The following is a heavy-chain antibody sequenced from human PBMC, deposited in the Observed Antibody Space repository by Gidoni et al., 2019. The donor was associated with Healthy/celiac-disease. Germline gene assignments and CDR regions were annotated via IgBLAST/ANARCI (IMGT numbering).Heavy chain of an antibody. D-gene: IGHD3-9*01. Sequence: QVQLQESGPGLVKPSETLSLTCPVSGGSISSYYWSWIRQPPGKGLEWIGYIYYSGSTNYNPSLKSRVTISVDTSKNQFSLKLSSVTAADTAVYYCARRRYFDNWFDPWGQGTLVTVSS. CDR2: IYYSGST. J-gene: IGHJ5*02. V-gene: IGHV4-59*08. CDR3: ARRRYFDNWFDP. CDR1: GGSISSYY.